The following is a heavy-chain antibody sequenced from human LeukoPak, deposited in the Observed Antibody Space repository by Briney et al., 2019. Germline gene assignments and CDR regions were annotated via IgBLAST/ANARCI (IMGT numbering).Heavy chain of an antibody. J-gene: IGHJ4*02. Sequence: ASVKVSCKASGGTFIHYSISWVRQAPGQGLEWMGWMNPNSGNTGYAQKFQGSVTMTRNTSISTAYMELSSLRSEDTAVYYCARGKVVATFDYWGQGTLVTVSS. V-gene: IGHV1-8*02. D-gene: IGHD5-12*01. CDR3: ARGKVVATFDY. CDR2: MNPNSGNT. CDR1: GGTFIHYS.